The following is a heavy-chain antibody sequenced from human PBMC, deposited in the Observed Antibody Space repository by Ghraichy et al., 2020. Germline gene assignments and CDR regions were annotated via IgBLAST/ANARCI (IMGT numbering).Heavy chain of an antibody. CDR2: IYFSGNT. J-gene: IGHJ3*02. V-gene: IGHV4-39*01. CDR3: ARQAGYCSSTTCAPDAFEI. D-gene: IGHD2-2*01. Sequence: SQTLSLTCSVSGGSVSSSSYFWGWIRLPPGKGLEWIGSIYFSGNTYDNPSLKSRVTISVDTSKNQFSLKLSSVTPADTAVYYCARQAGYCSSTTCAPDAFEIWGQGTVVTVCS. CDR1: GGSVSSSSYF.